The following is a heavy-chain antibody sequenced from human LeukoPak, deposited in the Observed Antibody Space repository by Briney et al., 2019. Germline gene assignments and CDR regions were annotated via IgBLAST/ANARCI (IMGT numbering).Heavy chain of an antibody. CDR2: IYYSGST. CDR3: ARQGGIYSSSWYPIKNPHFDY. Sequence: PSETLSLTCTVSGGSISSSSYYWGWIRQPPGKGLEWIGSIYYSGSTYYNPSLKSRVTISVDTSKNQFSLKLSSVTAADTAVYYCARQGGIYSSSWYPIKNPHFDYWGQGTLVTVSS. CDR1: GGSISSSSYY. J-gene: IGHJ4*02. V-gene: IGHV4-39*01. D-gene: IGHD6-13*01.